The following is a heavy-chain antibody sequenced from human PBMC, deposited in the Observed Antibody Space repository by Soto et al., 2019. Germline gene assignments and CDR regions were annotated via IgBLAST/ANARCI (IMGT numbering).Heavy chain of an antibody. V-gene: IGHV1-3*01. Sequence: GASVKVSCKASGYTFTSYAMHWVRQAPGQRLEWMGWINAGNGNTKYSQKFQGRVTITRDTSASTAYMELSSLRSEDTAVYYCAREGRFWEWLLSYYYYGMDVWGQGTTVTVSS. D-gene: IGHD3-3*01. CDR3: AREGRFWEWLLSYYYYGMDV. CDR1: GYTFTSYA. J-gene: IGHJ6*02. CDR2: INAGNGNT.